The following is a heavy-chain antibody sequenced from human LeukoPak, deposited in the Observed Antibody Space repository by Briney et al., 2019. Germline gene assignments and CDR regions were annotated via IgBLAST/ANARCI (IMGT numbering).Heavy chain of an antibody. Sequence: ASVKVSCKASGYTFTSYGISWVRQAPGQGLEWMGWISAYNGNTNYAQKLQGRVTMTTDTSTSTAYMELRSLRSDDTAVYYCARGLYGPPGARRHPRYYYYYMDVWGKGTTVTVSS. CDR3: ARGLYGPPGARRHPRYYYYYMDV. D-gene: IGHD4-17*01. CDR2: ISAYNGNT. CDR1: GYTFTSYG. V-gene: IGHV1-18*01. J-gene: IGHJ6*03.